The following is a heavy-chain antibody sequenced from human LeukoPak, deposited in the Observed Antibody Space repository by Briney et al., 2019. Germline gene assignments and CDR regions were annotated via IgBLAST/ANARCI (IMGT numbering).Heavy chain of an antibody. Sequence: ASVKVSCKASGYTFTGYYMHWVRQAPGQGLEWMGWINPNSGGTNYAQKFQVRVTMTRDTSISTAYMELSRLRSDDAAVYYCARLIVLVPAAHDAFGIWGQGTMVTVSS. CDR2: INPNSGGT. J-gene: IGHJ3*02. D-gene: IGHD2-2*01. V-gene: IGHV1-2*02. CDR3: ARLIVLVPAAHDAFGI. CDR1: GYTFTGYY.